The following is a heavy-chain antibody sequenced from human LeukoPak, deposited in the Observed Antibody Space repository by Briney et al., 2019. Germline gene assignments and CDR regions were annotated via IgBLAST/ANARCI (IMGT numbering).Heavy chain of an antibody. V-gene: IGHV3-53*01. CDR3: ARGGSSSWYLDY. Sequence: GGSLGLSCAASGFTVSSNYMSWVRQAPGKGLEWVSVIYSGGSTYYADSVKGRFTISRDNSKNTLYLQMNSLRAEDTAVYYCARGGSSSWYLDYWGQGTLVTVSS. CDR1: GFTVSSNY. CDR2: IYSGGST. J-gene: IGHJ4*02. D-gene: IGHD6-13*01.